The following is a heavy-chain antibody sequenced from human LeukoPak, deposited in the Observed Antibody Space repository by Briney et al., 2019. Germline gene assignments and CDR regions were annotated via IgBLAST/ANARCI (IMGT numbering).Heavy chain of an antibody. CDR2: IYYSGST. CDR1: GGSISSYY. V-gene: IGHV4-59*08. J-gene: IGHJ4*02. CDR3: ARTSGGYSYVDY. D-gene: IGHD5-18*01. Sequence: PSETLSLTCTVSGGSISSYYWSWFRQPPGKGLEWIGYIYYSGSTNYNPSLKSRVTISVDTPKNQFSLELSSVTAADTAVYYCARTSGGYSYVDYWGQGTLVTVSS.